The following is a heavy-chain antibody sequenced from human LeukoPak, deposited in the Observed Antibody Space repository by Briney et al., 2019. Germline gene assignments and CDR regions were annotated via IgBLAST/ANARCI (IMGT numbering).Heavy chain of an antibody. CDR2: TSSSTSYI. D-gene: IGHD3-3*01. CDR3: ARDSGWGGYYMPLGPDY. CDR1: GFTFSSYS. Sequence: GGSLRLSCAASGFTFSSYSMNWVRQAPGKGLEWVSSTSSSTSYIYYADSVKGRFTISRDNAKNSLYLQMNSLRAEDTAVYYCARDSGWGGYYMPLGPDYWGQGTLVTVSS. J-gene: IGHJ4*02. V-gene: IGHV3-21*01.